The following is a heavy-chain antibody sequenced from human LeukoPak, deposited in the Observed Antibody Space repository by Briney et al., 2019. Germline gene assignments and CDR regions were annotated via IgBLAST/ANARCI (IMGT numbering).Heavy chain of an antibody. J-gene: IGHJ5*02. Sequence: SETLSLTCTVSGGSISSYYWSWIRQPAGKGLEWIGRIYTSGSTNYNPSLKSRVTMSVDTSKTQSSLKLSSVTAADTAVYYCARLYDYVWGSYRHNRFDPWGQGTLVTVSS. CDR2: IYTSGST. D-gene: IGHD3-16*02. V-gene: IGHV4-4*07. CDR1: GGSISSYY. CDR3: ARLYDYVWGSYRHNRFDP.